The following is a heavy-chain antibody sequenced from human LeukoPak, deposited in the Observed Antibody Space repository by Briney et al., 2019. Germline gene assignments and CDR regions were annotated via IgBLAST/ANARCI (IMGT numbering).Heavy chain of an antibody. Sequence: GGSLRLSCAASGFIFSDFAMHWVRQASGKRLEWVGRIRTKVDSYATTYAASVKGRFTVSRDDSKNTAYLEMNSLKSEDTAVYYCARPSSGFHFWGQGTLVTVSS. CDR2: IRTKVDSYAT. D-gene: IGHD3-22*01. V-gene: IGHV3-73*01. CDR3: ARPSSGFHF. CDR1: GFIFSDFA. J-gene: IGHJ4*02.